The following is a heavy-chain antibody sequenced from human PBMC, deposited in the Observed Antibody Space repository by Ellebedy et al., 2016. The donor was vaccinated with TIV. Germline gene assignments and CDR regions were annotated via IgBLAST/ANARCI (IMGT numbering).Heavy chain of an antibody. Sequence: ASVKVSXKVSGYTLTDLSMHWVRQAPGKGLEWMGGFDPEDGETIYAQKFQGRVTMTEDTSTDTAYMELSSLRSEDTAVYYCATEGGYGGNSGYFDYWGQGTLVTVSS. V-gene: IGHV1-24*01. CDR3: ATEGGYGGNSGYFDY. CDR1: GYTLTDLS. D-gene: IGHD4-23*01. J-gene: IGHJ4*02. CDR2: FDPEDGET.